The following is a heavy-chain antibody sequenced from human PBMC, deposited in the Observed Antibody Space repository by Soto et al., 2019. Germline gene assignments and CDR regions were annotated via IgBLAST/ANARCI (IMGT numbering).Heavy chain of an antibody. CDR2: INHSGST. D-gene: IGHD2-2*01. V-gene: IGHV4-34*01. CDR1: GGSFSGYY. J-gene: IGHJ5*02. Sequence: SETLSLTCAVYGGSFSGYYWSWIRQPPGKGLEWIGEINHSGSTNYNPSLKSRVTISVDTSKNQFSLKLSSVTAVDTAVYYCARVEGVVVPAAISFLSKTNSRNGFDPWGQGTLVTVSS. CDR3: ARVEGVVVPAAISFLSKTNSRNGFDP.